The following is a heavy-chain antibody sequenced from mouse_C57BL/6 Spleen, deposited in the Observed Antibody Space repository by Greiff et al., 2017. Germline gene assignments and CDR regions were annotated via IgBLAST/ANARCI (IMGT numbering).Heavy chain of an antibody. Sequence: QVQLQQPGAELVKPGASVKLSCKASGYTFTSYWMPWVKQRPGQGLEWIGEIDPSDSYTNYNQKFKGKATLTVDTSSSTAYMQLSSLTSEDSAVYYCASQTGYFDYWGQGTTLTVSS. CDR3: ASQTGYFDY. J-gene: IGHJ2*01. V-gene: IGHV1-50*01. CDR1: GYTFTSYW. CDR2: IDPSDSYT. D-gene: IGHD4-1*01.